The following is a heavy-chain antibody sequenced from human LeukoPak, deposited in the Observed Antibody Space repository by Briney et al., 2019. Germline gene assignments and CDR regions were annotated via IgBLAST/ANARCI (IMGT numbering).Heavy chain of an antibody. Sequence: SETLSLTCTVSGNSISSFFWSWIRQPPGKGLEWIGSMHYSGDSKYNPSLRSRVSLSIDTSKQQFSLRLSSVTAADTAVYYCAKDPRRWSFDYWGQGTLVTVSS. CDR3: AKDPRRWSFDY. J-gene: IGHJ4*02. CDR1: GNSISSFF. V-gene: IGHV4-59*01. D-gene: IGHD4-23*01. CDR2: MHYSGDS.